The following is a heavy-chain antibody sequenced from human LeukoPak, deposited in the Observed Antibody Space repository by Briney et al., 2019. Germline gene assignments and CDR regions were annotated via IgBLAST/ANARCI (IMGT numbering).Heavy chain of an antibody. CDR1: GYTFTTYD. CDR2: MNPNSGNT. J-gene: IGHJ5*02. V-gene: IGHV1-8*01. D-gene: IGHD6-19*01. Sequence: ASVKVSCKASGYTFTTYDINWVPQPTGQGLEGMGWMNPNSGNTGYTQKFQGSVTMTRNTSISTAYMELSSLRSEDTAVYYWARGRGSGHKENWFDPWGQGTLVTVSS. CDR3: ARGRGSGHKENWFDP.